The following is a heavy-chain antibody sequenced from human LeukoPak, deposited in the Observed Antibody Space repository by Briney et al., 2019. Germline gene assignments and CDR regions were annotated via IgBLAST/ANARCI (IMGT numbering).Heavy chain of an antibody. Sequence: GGSLRLSCAASGFTFSNYAMHWVRQAPGKGLEWVSVIYSGGSTYYADSVKGRFTISRDNSKNTLYLQMNSLRAEDTAVYYCARHFSGSYYNIHYWGQGTLVTVSS. D-gene: IGHD3-10*01. CDR2: IYSGGST. J-gene: IGHJ4*02. V-gene: IGHV3-66*04. CDR1: GFTFSNYA. CDR3: ARHFSGSYYNIHY.